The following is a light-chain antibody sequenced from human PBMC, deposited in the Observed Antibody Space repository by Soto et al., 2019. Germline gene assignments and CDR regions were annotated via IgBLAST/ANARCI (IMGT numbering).Light chain of an antibody. Sequence: DIQMTQSPSSLFASIGDRITITCRASQSISTYLHWYQQKPGKAPRLLIYGASTLQNGVPSSFSGSGSATEYTLILSSLQPEDFATYHAQQSVMTHPLTFGGGNKVEMK. CDR2: GAS. CDR3: QQSVMTHPLT. J-gene: IGKJ4*01. CDR1: QSISTY. V-gene: IGKV1-39*01.